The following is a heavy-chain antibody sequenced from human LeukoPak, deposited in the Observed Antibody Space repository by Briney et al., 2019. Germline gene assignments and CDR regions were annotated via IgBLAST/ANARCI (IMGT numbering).Heavy chain of an antibody. D-gene: IGHD3-10*01. CDR3: VRDLGPGRAFWFDP. Sequence: SQTLSLTCAISGDSLSSNDAGWDWIRQSPSRGLEWLGRTYYRSRRYTDYAIFVESRITISRDTSQDQFSLQLKSVTPDDTAVYFCVRDLGPGRAFWFDPWGQGTLVTVSS. J-gene: IGHJ5*02. V-gene: IGHV6-1*01. CDR1: GDSLSSNDAG. CDR2: TYYRSRRYT.